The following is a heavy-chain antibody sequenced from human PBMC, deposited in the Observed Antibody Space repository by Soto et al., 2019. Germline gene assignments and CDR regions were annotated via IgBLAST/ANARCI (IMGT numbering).Heavy chain of an antibody. CDR1: GDSISRGGYY. CDR3: ARVQPYDYGANSGWLDP. D-gene: IGHD4-17*01. Sequence: SETLSPTCSVSGDSISRGGYYWSWIRQHPGKGLEWIGYIFYSGTTYYNPSLKGRISISVDTSENHFSLSLTSVTAADTAVYYCARVQPYDYGANSGWLDPWGQGTLVTVSS. J-gene: IGHJ5*02. V-gene: IGHV4-31*03. CDR2: IFYSGTT.